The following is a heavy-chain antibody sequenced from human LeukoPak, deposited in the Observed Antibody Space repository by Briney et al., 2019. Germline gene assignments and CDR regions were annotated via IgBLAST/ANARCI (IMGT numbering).Heavy chain of an antibody. V-gene: IGHV3-30*02. CDR1: GFTFNTYG. CDR3: ARDLSLIALTD. Sequence: AGGSLRLSCAASGFTFNTYGMHWVRQAPGKGLEWVAFIRYDGSYKYYADSVKGRFTISRDNSKNTLYLQMNSLRAEDTAVYYCARDLSLIALTDWGQGTLVTVSS. CDR2: IRYDGSYK. J-gene: IGHJ4*02. D-gene: IGHD3-22*01.